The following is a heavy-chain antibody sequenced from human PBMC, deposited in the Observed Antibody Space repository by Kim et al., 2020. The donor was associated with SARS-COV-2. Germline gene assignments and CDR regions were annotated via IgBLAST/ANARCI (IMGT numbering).Heavy chain of an antibody. D-gene: IGHD2-2*01. CDR3: ARGPECSSFSGYYWFDP. J-gene: IGHJ5*02. CDR2: MNPNSGNT. Sequence: ASVKVSCKASGYTFTSYDINWVRQATGQGLEGMGWMNPNSGNTGYAQKFQGRVTMTRNNSISTAYMELSSLRSEDTALYYCARGPECSSFSGYYWFDPWGQGTLVTVSS. CDR1: GYTFTSYD. V-gene: IGHV1-8*01.